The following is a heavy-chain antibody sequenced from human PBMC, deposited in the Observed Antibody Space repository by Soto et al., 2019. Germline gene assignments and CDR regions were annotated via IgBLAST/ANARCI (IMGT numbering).Heavy chain of an antibody. CDR3: ARIHITGPVDS. V-gene: IGHV4-61*01. CDR1: GVSVSSGSYF. D-gene: IGHD2-8*02. J-gene: IGHJ4*02. CDR2: IFHSGTT. Sequence: SETLSLTCTVSGVSVSSGSYFWSWIRQPPGKGLEWIGKIFHSGTTNYNPSLKSRVIISVDTSTNEFSLKLNSLTAADTAVYYCARIHITGPVDSWGQGNLVTVSS.